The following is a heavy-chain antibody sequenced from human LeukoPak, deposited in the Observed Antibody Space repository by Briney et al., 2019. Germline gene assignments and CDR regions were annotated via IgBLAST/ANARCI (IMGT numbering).Heavy chain of an antibody. J-gene: IGHJ3*01. CDR1: GFTLSRYG. D-gene: IGHD1-26*01. CDR2: IWSDGSNK. Sequence: PGGSLRLSCAASGFTLSRYGMHWVRQAPGKGLEWVALIWSDGSNKYYVDSVKGRFTISRDNFKNTLYLQMNSLRAEDTAVYYCARDISGSSFLDLWGQGTVVTVSS. CDR3: ARDISGSSFLDL. V-gene: IGHV3-33*01.